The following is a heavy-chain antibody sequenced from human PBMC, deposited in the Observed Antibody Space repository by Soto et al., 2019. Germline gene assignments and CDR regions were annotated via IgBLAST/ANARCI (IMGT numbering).Heavy chain of an antibody. CDR3: ARVVAVNFDY. J-gene: IGHJ4*01. V-gene: IGHV3-53*01. D-gene: IGHD5-12*01. CDR1: GFTDSSNY. Sequence: GASLRLSCAASGFTDSSNYMSWVRQAPGKGLEWVSVIYSGGSTYYADSVKGRFTISRDNSKNTLYLQMNSLRAEDTAVYYCARVVAVNFDYWGHGALVTVS. CDR2: IYSGGST.